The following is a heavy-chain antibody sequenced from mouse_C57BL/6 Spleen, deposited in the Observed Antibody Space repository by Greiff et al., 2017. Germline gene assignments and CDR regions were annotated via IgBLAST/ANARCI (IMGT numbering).Heavy chain of an antibody. CDR1: GFSLTSYG. CDR3: ARNDGYWGYYAMDY. J-gene: IGHJ4*01. D-gene: IGHD2-3*01. Sequence: VQLVESGPGLVAPSQSLSITCTVSGFSLTSYGVHWVRQPPGKGLEWLVVIWSDGSTTYNSALKSRLSISKDNSKSQVCLKMNSLQTDDTAMYYCARNDGYWGYYAMDYWGQGTSVTVSS. CDR2: IWSDGST. V-gene: IGHV2-6*02.